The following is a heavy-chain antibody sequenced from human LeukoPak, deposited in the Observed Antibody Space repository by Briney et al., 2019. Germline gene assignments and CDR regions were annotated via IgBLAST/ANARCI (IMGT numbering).Heavy chain of an antibody. D-gene: IGHD3-22*01. CDR2: IIPIFGTA. CDR3: ASSLGYYDSSGYEHYYYYMDV. Sequence: ASVKVSRKASGGTFSSYAISWVRQAPGQGLEWMGGIIPIFGTANYAQKFQGRVTITTEESTSTAYMELSSLRSEDTAVYYCASSLGYYDSSGYEHYYYYMDVWGKGTTVTVSS. V-gene: IGHV1-69*05. CDR1: GGTFSSYA. J-gene: IGHJ6*03.